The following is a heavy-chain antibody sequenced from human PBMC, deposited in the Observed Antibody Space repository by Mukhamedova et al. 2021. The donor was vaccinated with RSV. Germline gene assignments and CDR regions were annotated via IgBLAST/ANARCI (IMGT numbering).Heavy chain of an antibody. D-gene: IGHD4-17*01. J-gene: IGHJ4*02. CDR3: ARFLTVMGTSW. Sequence: QAPGKGLEWVSYISISGSTIYYADSVKGRFTISRDNAKNSLYLQMNSLRAEDTAVYYCARFLTVMGTSWWGQGTLVTVSS. V-gene: IGHV3-48*03. CDR2: ISISGSTI.